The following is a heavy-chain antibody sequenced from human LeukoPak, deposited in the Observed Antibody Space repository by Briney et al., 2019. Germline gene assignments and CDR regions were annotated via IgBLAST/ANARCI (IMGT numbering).Heavy chain of an antibody. CDR2: INWNGGST. CDR1: GFTFDDYG. J-gene: IGHJ3*02. Sequence: GGSLRLSCAASGFTFDDYGMSWVRQAPGKGLEWVSGINWNGGSTGYADSVKGRFTISRDNAKNSLYLQMNSLRAEDTAVYYCARLYSSGWYDAFDIWGQGTMVTVSS. D-gene: IGHD6-19*01. CDR3: ARLYSSGWYDAFDI. V-gene: IGHV3-20*04.